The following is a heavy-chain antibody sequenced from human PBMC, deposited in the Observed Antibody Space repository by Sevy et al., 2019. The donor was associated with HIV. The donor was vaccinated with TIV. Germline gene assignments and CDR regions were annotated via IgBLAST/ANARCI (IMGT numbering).Heavy chain of an antibody. D-gene: IGHD3-10*01. J-gene: IGHJ3*02. CDR3: ARATAYGLGSQDAFDI. CDR1: GYIFMNYG. V-gene: IGHV1-18*01. Sequence: ASVKVSCTASGYIFMNYGISWVRQAPGQGLEWMGWISASYGNTKYAQKVQGRVTMTTDTSTSTAYMELRSLRSDDTAVYYCARATAYGLGSQDAFDIWGQGTMVTVSS. CDR2: ISASYGNT.